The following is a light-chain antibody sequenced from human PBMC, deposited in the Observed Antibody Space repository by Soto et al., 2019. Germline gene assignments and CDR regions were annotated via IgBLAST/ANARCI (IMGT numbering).Light chain of an antibody. J-gene: IGKJ4*01. V-gene: IGKV1-9*01. CDR1: QAVPNN. Sequence: DIHLTQSPSFLSASVGDRVTITCRPSQAVPNNMAWYQQKPGKPPKLLIYEESTLHSGVPSRFSGRKSGTQFTLTIDSLQPEDFAVYYCQQYGSSPTITFGGGTKVDI. CDR2: EES. CDR3: QQYGSSPTIT.